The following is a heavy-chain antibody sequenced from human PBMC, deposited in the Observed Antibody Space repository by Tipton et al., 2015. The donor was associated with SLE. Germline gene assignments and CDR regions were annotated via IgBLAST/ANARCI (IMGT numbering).Heavy chain of an antibody. CDR1: GGSISSGSYY. D-gene: IGHD7-27*01. V-gene: IGHV4-61*02. CDR3: ARESPDWGSDY. CDR2: VDSSGNT. J-gene: IGHJ4*02. Sequence: TLSLTCTVSGGSISSGSYYWSWIRQPAGKGLEWIGRVDSSGNTDYNPSLKSRVTMSVDTSKNQFALNLRSVTAADTAVYYCARESPDWGSDYWGQGTLVTVSS.